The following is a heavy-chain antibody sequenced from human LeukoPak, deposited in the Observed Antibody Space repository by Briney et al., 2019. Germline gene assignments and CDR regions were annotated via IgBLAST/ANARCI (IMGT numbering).Heavy chain of an antibody. J-gene: IGHJ5*02. V-gene: IGHV1-46*01. CDR2: INPSGGSP. D-gene: IGHD2-2*01. Sequence: GASVKVSCKASGYTFTGYYMHWVRQAPGQGLEWMGIINPSGGSPTYAQKFQGRVTMTRDTSTSTVYMELSSLRSEDTAMYYCARDSSSSSLADPWGQGTLVTVSS. CDR3: ARDSSSSSLADP. CDR1: GYTFTGYY.